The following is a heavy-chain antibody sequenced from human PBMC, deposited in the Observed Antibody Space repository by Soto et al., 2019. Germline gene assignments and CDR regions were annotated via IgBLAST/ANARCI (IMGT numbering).Heavy chain of an antibody. V-gene: IGHV3-23*01. CDR2: ISGSGDNT. CDR3: GKLRSVNVAAGFDY. Sequence: PGGSLRLSCAASGFIFSNYAMSWVRQAPGKGLEWVSGISGSGDNTYYADSVKGRFTISRDNSKNTLSLQMNSLRAEDTAVYYCGKLRSVNVAAGFDYWGQGILVTVSS. D-gene: IGHD6-13*01. J-gene: IGHJ4*02. CDR1: GFIFSNYA.